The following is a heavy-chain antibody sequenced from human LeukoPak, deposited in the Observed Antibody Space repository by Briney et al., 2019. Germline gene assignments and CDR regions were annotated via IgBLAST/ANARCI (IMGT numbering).Heavy chain of an antibody. V-gene: IGHV1-24*01. J-gene: IGHJ4*02. Sequence: GASVKVSCKVSGYTLTELSMHWVRQAPGKGLEWRGGFDPEDGETIYAQKFQGRVTMTEDTSTDTAYMELSSLRSEDTAVYYCATGKKAFTIFGVVIIPDFDYWGQGTLVTVSS. CDR2: FDPEDGET. CDR1: GYTLTELS. CDR3: ATGKKAFTIFGVVIIPDFDY. D-gene: IGHD3-3*01.